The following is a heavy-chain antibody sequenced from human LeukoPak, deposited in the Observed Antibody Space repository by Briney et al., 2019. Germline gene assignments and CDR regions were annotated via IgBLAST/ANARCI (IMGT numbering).Heavy chain of an antibody. CDR1: GFTFSSYA. J-gene: IGHJ6*03. D-gene: IGHD1-26*01. V-gene: IGHV3-23*01. CDR3: AKLGGWELRRYYYMDV. CDR2: ISGSGDNT. Sequence: GGSPRLSCAASGFTFSSYAMNWVRQAPGKGLEWISSISGSGDNTYYADSVKGRFTISRDNSKNRLYLQMNSLRAEDTALYYCAKLGGWELRRYYYMDVWGKGTTVTVSS.